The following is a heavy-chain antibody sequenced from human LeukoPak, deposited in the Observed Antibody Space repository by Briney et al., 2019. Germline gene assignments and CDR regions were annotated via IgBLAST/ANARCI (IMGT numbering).Heavy chain of an antibody. Sequence: GGSLRLSCVASGFTVSSNYMSWVRQAPGKGLEWVSLIYSSDGAYYADSVKGRFTISRDNSKNTLYLQMNSLRAEDTAVYYCARDADPWGQGTLVTVSS. CDR3: ARDADP. CDR1: GFTVSSNY. CDR2: IYSSDGA. J-gene: IGHJ5*02. V-gene: IGHV3-66*01.